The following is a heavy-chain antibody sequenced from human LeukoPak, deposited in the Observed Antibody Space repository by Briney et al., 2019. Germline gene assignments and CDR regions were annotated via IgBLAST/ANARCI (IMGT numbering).Heavy chain of an antibody. Sequence: SETLSLTCNISEGSISHDYWVWVRQPPGKGLEWIAYIDYSGYTDYNPSVKSRVTMSIDTSKGQFTLHLRSVSAADTAIYYCTTCAPNRYWFAPWGQGVQVTVSS. CDR1: EGSISHDY. V-gene: IGHV4-59*08. CDR3: TTCAPNRYWFAP. CDR2: IDYSGYT. J-gene: IGHJ5*02. D-gene: IGHD2-2*01.